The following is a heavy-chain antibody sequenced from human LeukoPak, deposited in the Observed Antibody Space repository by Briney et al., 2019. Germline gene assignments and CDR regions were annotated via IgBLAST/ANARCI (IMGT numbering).Heavy chain of an antibody. J-gene: IGHJ4*02. CDR2: IWYDGSNK. D-gene: IGHD5-18*01. V-gene: IGHV3-33*01. Sequence: PGGSLRLSCAASGFTFSSYVMHWVRQAPGKGPEWVAVIWYDGSNKYYADSVKGRFTISRDNSKNTLYLQMNSLRAEDTAVYYCARGLRGYSYGPHFDYWGQGTLVTVSS. CDR3: ARGLRGYSYGPHFDY. CDR1: GFTFSSYV.